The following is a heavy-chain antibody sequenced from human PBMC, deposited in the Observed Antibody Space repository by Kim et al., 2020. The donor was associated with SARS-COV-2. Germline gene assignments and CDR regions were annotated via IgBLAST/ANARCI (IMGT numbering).Heavy chain of an antibody. V-gene: IGHV1-24*01. D-gene: IGHD2-15*01. J-gene: IGHJ4*02. Sequence: AQKFPGRVTITEDTSTDTAYMALSSLRSEDTAVYYCATATVVAASYYFDYWGQGTLVTVSS. CDR3: ATATVVAASYYFDY.